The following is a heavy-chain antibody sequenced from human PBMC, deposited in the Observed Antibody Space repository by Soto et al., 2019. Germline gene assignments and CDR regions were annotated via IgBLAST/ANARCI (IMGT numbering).Heavy chain of an antibody. J-gene: IGHJ4*02. CDR3: ARHVPYYDSPYFDY. CDR2: IYYSGST. CDR1: GGSISSYY. Sequence: QVQLQESGPGLVKPSETLSLTCTVSGGSISSYYWSWIRQPPGKGLEWIGYIYYSGSTNYNPSLKSRVTISVDTSKNQFSLKLSSVTAADTAVYYCARHVPYYDSPYFDYWGQGTLVTVSS. D-gene: IGHD3-22*01. V-gene: IGHV4-59*08.